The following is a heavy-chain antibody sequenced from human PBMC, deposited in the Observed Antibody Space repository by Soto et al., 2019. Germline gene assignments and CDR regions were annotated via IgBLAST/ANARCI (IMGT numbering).Heavy chain of an antibody. V-gene: IGHV1-69*13. CDR1: GGTFSSYA. J-gene: IGHJ4*02. CDR2: IIPIFGTA. Sequence: VRVSCPASGGTFSSYAISWVRQAPGQGLEWMGGIIPIFGTANYAQKFQGRVTITADESTSTAYMELSSLRSEDTAVYYCARFGVYDFWSGPEDDYWGQGTLVTVSS. D-gene: IGHD3-3*01. CDR3: ARFGVYDFWSGPEDDY.